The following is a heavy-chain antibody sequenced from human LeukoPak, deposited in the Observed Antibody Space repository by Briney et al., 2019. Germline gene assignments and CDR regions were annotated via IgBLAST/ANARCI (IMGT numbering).Heavy chain of an antibody. CDR3: ARLPLGDDAFDI. J-gene: IGHJ3*02. D-gene: IGHD3-16*01. CDR1: GGSISSSSYY. V-gene: IGHV4-39*01. CDR2: IYYSGST. Sequence: KPSETLSLTCTVSGGSISSSSYYWGWIRQPPGKGLEWIGSIYYSGSTYYNPSLKSRVTISVDTSKSQFSLKLSSLTAADTAVYYCARLPLGDDAFDIWGQGTMVTVSS.